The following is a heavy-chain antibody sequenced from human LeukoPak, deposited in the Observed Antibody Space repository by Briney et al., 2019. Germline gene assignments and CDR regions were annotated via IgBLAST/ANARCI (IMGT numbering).Heavy chain of an antibody. J-gene: IGHJ4*02. CDR3: ARDIAVAGNAEDY. CDR1: GGSISSSNW. Sequence: SETLSLTCAVSGGSISSSNWWDWVRQPPGKGLEWIGEIYHSGSTNYNPSLKSRVTISVDKSKNQFSLKLSSVTAADTVVYYCARDIAVAGNAEDYRGQGTLVTVSS. D-gene: IGHD6-19*01. V-gene: IGHV4-4*02. CDR2: IYHSGST.